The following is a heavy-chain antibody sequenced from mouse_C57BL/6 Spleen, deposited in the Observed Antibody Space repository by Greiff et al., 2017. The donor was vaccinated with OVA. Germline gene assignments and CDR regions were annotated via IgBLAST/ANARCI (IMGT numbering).Heavy chain of an antibody. Sequence: QVQLQQSGAELVRPGASVTLSCKASGYTFTDYEMHWVKQTPVHGLEWIGAIDPETGGTAYNQKFKGKAILTADKSSSTAYMELRSLTSEDSAVYYCTNYDWSLWYFDVWGTGTTVTVSS. CDR2: IDPETGGT. CDR1: GYTFTDYE. V-gene: IGHV1-15*01. D-gene: IGHD2-4*01. CDR3: TNYDWSLWYFDV. J-gene: IGHJ1*03.